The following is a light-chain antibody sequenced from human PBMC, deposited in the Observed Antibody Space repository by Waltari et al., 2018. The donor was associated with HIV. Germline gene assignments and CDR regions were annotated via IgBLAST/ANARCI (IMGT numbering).Light chain of an antibody. Sequence: QSVLTQPPSVSGAPGQGVTISCTGSSSNIGAGYDVHWYRHLPGTAPKLLIHENNKRPAGVLGRFSGSRPGTSASLDISGLQADDEADYYCQSYDSTLSGPRVFGTGTKVTVL. V-gene: IGLV1-40*01. CDR1: SSNIGAGYD. J-gene: IGLJ1*01. CDR2: ENN. CDR3: QSYDSTLSGPRV.